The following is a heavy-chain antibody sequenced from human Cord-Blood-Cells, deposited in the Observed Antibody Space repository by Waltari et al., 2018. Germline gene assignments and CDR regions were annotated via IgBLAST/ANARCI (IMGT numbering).Heavy chain of an antibody. J-gene: IGHJ4*02. V-gene: IGHV4-34*01. CDR3: ARVRGVVIAIDY. CDR2: INHSGST. CDR1: GGSFSGYY. D-gene: IGHD2-21*01. Sequence: QVQLQQWGAGLLKPSETLSLTCAVYGGSFSGYYWSWIRQPPGKGLEWIGEINHSGSTNYNPSLKSRVTISVDTSKNQFSLKLSSVTAADTAVYYCARVRGVVIAIDYRGQGTLVTVSS.